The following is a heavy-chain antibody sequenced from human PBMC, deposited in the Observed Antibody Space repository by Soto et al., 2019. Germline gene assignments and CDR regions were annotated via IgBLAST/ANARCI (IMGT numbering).Heavy chain of an antibody. J-gene: IGHJ6*02. V-gene: IGHV4-59*01. D-gene: IGHD6-19*01. CDR1: GGSISSYY. CDR2: IYYSGTT. Sequence: PSETLSLTCTVAGGSISSYYWSRSRQPPGKGLQWPGYIYYSGTTNYNPSLKSRVTISVDTSKNQFSLKLNSVTAAETPVYYCPRAGYRVGYSSGWYGMDVWGQGTTVTVS. CDR3: PRAGYRVGYSSGWYGMDV.